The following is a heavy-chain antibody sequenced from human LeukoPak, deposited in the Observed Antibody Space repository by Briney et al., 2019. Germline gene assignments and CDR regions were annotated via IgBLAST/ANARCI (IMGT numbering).Heavy chain of an antibody. CDR1: TYSISSGYY. CDR3: ARGLGEINDFWKFDP. D-gene: IGHD3-3*01. CDR2: IYTSGST. J-gene: IGHJ5*02. V-gene: IGHV4-61*02. Sequence: SETLSLTCTVSTYSISSGYYWSWIRQPAGKGLEWIGRIYTSGSTNYNPSLKSRVTISVDTSKNQFSLKLSSVTAADTAVYYCARGLGEINDFWKFDPWGQGTLVTVSS.